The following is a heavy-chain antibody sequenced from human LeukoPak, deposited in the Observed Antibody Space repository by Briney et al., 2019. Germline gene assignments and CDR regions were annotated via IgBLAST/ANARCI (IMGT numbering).Heavy chain of an antibody. J-gene: IGHJ6*02. D-gene: IGHD5-12*01. Sequence: SVKVSCTASGGTFSSYAISWVRQAPGQGLEWMGGIIPIFGTANYAQKFQGRVTITADESTSTAYMELSSLRSEDTAVYYCARDLTGYDSYYYGMDVWGQGTTVTVSS. CDR1: GGTFSSYA. V-gene: IGHV1-69*13. CDR2: IIPIFGTA. CDR3: ARDLTGYDSYYYGMDV.